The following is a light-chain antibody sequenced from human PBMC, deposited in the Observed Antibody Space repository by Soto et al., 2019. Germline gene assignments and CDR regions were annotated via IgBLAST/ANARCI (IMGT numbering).Light chain of an antibody. CDR3: QQSYSTPPT. Sequence: DIQMTQSPSSLFASVGDRVAITCQATQDINIYLNWYQQKPGKAPNLLIYDASNLEIGVPSRFSGSGSGTDFTLTISSLQPEDFATYYCQQSYSTPPTFGQGTKVDIK. J-gene: IGKJ1*01. V-gene: IGKV1-39*01. CDR2: DAS. CDR1: QDINIY.